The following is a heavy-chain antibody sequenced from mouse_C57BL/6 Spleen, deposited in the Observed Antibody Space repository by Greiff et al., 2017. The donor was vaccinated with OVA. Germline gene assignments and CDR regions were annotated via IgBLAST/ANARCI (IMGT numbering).Heavy chain of an antibody. J-gene: IGHJ2*01. CDR2: IYPGDGDT. V-gene: IGHV1-82*01. D-gene: IGHD1-1*01. CDR1: GYAFSSSW. Sequence: QVHLQQSGPELVKPGASVKISCKASGYAFSSSWMNWVKQRPGKGLEWIGRIYPGDGDTNYNGKFKGKATLTADKSSSTAYMQLSSLTSEDSAVYVCAREGYYYGSSLDYWGQGTTLTVSS. CDR3: AREGYYYGSSLDY.